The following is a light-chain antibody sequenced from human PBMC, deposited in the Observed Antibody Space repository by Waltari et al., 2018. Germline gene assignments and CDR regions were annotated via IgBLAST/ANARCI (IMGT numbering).Light chain of an antibody. V-gene: IGLV2-11*01. Sequence: QSALTQPRSVSGSPGQSVTISCTGTRSDAGGYDYVSWYQHHPGKAPKLMICDVTKRPSGVPDRFSGSKSGNTAYLTISGLQAEDEADYYCCSYAGSYTHVVFGGGTKLTVL. CDR1: RSDAGGYDY. CDR3: CSYAGSYTHVV. J-gene: IGLJ2*01. CDR2: DVT.